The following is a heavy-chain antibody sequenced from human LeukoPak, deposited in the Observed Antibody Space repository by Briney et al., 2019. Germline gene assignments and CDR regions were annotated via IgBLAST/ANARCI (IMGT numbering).Heavy chain of an antibody. J-gene: IGHJ4*02. V-gene: IGHV4-34*01. CDR1: GGSFSGYY. CDR2: INHSGST. D-gene: IGHD5-24*01. Sequence: SETLSLTCAVYGGSFSGYYWSWIRQPPGEGLEWIGEINHSGSTNYNPSLKSRVTISVDTSKNQFSLKLSSVTAADTAVYYCARRDPRWLHELNWGQGTLVTVSS. CDR3: ARRDPRWLHELN.